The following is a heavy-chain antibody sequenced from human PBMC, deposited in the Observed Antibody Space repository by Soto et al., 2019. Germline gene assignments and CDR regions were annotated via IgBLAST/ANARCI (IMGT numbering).Heavy chain of an antibody. CDR3: ARERSGVVDY. J-gene: IGHJ4*02. CDR1: GYGFTTYG. Sequence: ASVKVSCKGSGYGFTTYGITWVRQAPGQGLEWMAWISAHNGNTNYAQKFQGRVTMTRNTSISTAYMELSSLRSEDTAVYYCARERSGVVDYWGQGTLVTVSS. V-gene: IGHV1-18*01. D-gene: IGHD3-3*01. CDR2: ISAHNGNT.